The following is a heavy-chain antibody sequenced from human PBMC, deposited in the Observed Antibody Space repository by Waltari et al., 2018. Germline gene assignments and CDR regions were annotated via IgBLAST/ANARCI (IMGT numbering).Heavy chain of an antibody. V-gene: IGHV3-30*02. CDR2: IRYDGSDK. D-gene: IGHD2-2*01. CDR3: ASGGKIVVVPADY. CDR1: GFSFRSYG. J-gene: IGHJ4*02. Sequence: QAQLVESGGGVVHPGGSLRLSCTASGFSFRSYGMHWVRQTPGKGLEWVVFIRYDGSDKYYAESVKGRFTISRDTSKNTLYLQMNSLRSEDTAVYYCASGGKIVVVPADYWGQGTLVTVSS.